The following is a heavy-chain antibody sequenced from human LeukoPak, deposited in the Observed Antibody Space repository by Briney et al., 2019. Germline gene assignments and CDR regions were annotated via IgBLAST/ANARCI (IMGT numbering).Heavy chain of an antibody. Sequence: GESLKISCQGSGYSFTIYWISWVRQMPGKGLEWMGTIDPSDSYTNYSPSFQGHVTISADKSINTAYLQWSSLKASDTAMYYCARHFYGDYAYDYWGQGALVTVS. J-gene: IGHJ4*02. CDR2: IDPSDSYT. CDR1: GYSFTIYW. CDR3: ARHFYGDYAYDY. V-gene: IGHV5-10-1*01. D-gene: IGHD4-17*01.